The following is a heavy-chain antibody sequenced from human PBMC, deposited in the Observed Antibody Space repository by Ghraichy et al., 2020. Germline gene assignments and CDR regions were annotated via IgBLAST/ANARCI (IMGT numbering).Heavy chain of an antibody. V-gene: IGHV4-59*01. Sequence: SETLSLTCTVSGDSIRAYFWSWIRQPPGKGLEWIGDIFYSGGASYNPSLKSRVTISIDASNNQFSLNLTSVTAADTAVYYCARMGGYKAPLWYWSQGTLVAVSS. CDR3: ARMGGYKAPLWY. D-gene: IGHD3-10*01. J-gene: IGHJ4*02. CDR2: IFYSGGA. CDR1: GDSIRAYF.